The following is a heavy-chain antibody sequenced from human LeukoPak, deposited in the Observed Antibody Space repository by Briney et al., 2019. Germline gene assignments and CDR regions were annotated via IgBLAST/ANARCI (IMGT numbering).Heavy chain of an antibody. CDR2: IIPIFGTA. CDR3: AMTQRGTYYMDV. CDR1: GGTFSSYA. V-gene: IGHV1-69*01. Sequence: GSSVKVSCKASGGTFSSYAISWVRQAPGQGLEWMGGIIPIFGTANYAQKFQGRVTITADESASTAYMELSSLRSEDTAVYYCAMTQRGTYYMDVWGKGTTVTISS. D-gene: IGHD3-16*01. J-gene: IGHJ6*03.